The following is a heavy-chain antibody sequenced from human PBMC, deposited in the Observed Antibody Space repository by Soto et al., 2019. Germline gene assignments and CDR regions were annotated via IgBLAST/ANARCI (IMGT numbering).Heavy chain of an antibody. CDR2: IYYSGST. Sequence: SETLSLTCTVSGGSISSGGYYWSWIRQHPGKGLEWIGYIYYSGSTYYNPSLKSRVTISVDTSKNQFSLKLGSVTAADTAVYYCARVEADPESDFDYWGQGTLVTVSS. CDR3: ARVEADPESDFDY. V-gene: IGHV4-31*03. CDR1: GGSISSGGYY. J-gene: IGHJ4*02. D-gene: IGHD2-15*01.